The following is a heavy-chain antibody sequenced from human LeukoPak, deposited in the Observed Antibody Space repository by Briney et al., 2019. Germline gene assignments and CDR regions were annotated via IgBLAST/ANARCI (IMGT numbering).Heavy chain of an antibody. V-gene: IGHV3-21*04. J-gene: IGHJ4*02. D-gene: IGHD5-18*01. CDR2: ISSSTSYK. CDR3: ANDLGWIQLNLG. Sequence: PGGSLRLSCAASGFTFSNYNMNWVRQAPGEGLEWVSSISSSTSYKNYADSVKGRFTISRDNSRNTVYLQMNSLRAEDTAVYYCANDLGWIQLNLGRGQGTLVTVSS. CDR1: GFTFSNYN.